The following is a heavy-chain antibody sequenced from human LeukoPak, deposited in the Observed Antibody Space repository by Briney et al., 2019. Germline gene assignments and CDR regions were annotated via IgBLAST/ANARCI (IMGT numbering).Heavy chain of an antibody. CDR2: IWYDGSSK. D-gene: IGHD2-2*02. CDR3: AREGCSSTSCYTSFDY. CDR1: GFTFSSYG. V-gene: IGHV3-33*01. J-gene: IGHJ4*02. Sequence: GRSLRLSCAASGFTFSSYGMHWVRQAPGKGLEWVAVIWYDGSSKYYADSVKGRITISRDNSKNTLYLQMNSLRAEDTAVYYCAREGCSSTSCYTSFDYWGQGTLVTVSS.